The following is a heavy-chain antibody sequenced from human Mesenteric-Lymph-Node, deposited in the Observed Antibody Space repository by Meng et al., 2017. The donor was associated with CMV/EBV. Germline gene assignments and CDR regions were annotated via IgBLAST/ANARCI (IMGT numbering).Heavy chain of an antibody. V-gene: IGHV4-4*02. Sequence: SETLSLTCAVSGGSISSSNWWSWVRQPPGKGLEWIGEIYHSGSTNYNPSLKSRVTISVDKSKNQFSLKLSSVTPADTAVYYCARLIGSSWYSASWYSMDVWGQGTTVTVSS. CDR3: ARLIGSSWYSASWYSMDV. J-gene: IGHJ6*02. CDR2: IYHSGST. CDR1: GGSISSSNW. D-gene: IGHD6-13*01.